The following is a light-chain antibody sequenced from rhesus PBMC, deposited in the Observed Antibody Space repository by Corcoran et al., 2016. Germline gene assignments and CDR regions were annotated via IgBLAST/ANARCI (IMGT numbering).Light chain of an antibody. CDR2: RAS. Sequence: IQMTQSPSSLSASVGDRVTITCQATQSLSKYVNWYQQKPGKIPILLPYRASSLQSGLPSRVSGTGSGTDFTLTIRGLQTEDVAVYYCQQYYSPPYSFGRGTKMAIE. J-gene: IGKJ2*01. V-gene: IGKV1-25*01. CDR1: QSLSKY. CDR3: QQYYSPPYS.